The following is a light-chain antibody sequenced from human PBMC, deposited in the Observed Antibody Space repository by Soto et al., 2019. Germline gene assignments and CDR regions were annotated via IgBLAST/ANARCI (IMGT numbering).Light chain of an antibody. J-gene: IGKJ1*01. Sequence: EIVLTQSPGTLSLSPGERAALSCRASQSVSSSYFAWYQQKPGQAPRLLIYGASIRATAVPARFTASGSGTEFTLTISSLQSEDFAVYYCQQYNTWPRTFGQGTKVDNK. CDR1: QSVSSSY. CDR3: QQYNTWPRT. CDR2: GAS. V-gene: IGKV3-15*01.